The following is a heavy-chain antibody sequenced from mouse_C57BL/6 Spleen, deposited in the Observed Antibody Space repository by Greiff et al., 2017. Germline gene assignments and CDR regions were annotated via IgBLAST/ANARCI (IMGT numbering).Heavy chain of an antibody. CDR2: INYDGSST. Sequence: EVQLVESEGGLVQPGSSMKLSCTASGFTFSDYYMAWVRQVPEKGLEWVANINYDGSSTYYLDSLKSRFIISRDNAKNILYLQMSSLKSEDTATYYCARPIYDGYYGGAMDYWGQGTSVTVSS. J-gene: IGHJ4*01. CDR1: GFTFSDYY. CDR3: ARPIYDGYYGGAMDY. V-gene: IGHV5-16*01. D-gene: IGHD2-3*01.